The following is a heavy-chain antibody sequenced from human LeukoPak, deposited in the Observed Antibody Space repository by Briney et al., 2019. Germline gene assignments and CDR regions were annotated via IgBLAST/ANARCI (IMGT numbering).Heavy chain of an antibody. V-gene: IGHV4-59*01. J-gene: IGHJ4*02. Sequence: MASETLSLTCTVSGGSISSYYWSWIRQPPGKGLEWIGYIYYSGSTNYNPSLKSRVTISVDTSKNQFSLKLSSVTAADTAVYYCAEGVAGFDYWGQGTLVTASS. CDR3: AEGVAGFDY. CDR2: IYYSGST. CDR1: GGSISSYY. D-gene: IGHD6-19*01.